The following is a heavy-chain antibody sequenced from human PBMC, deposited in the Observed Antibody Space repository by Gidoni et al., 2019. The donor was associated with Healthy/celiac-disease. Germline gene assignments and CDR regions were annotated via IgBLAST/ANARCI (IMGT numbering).Heavy chain of an antibody. V-gene: IGHV3-21*01. CDR3: ARALLWFGESLPTLDS. J-gene: IGHJ4*02. CDR2: IGSSGSYI. Sequence: EVQLVESGGGLVKPGGSLRLSCAASRFIFSRYSMNWVRQAPGKGLEWVSSIGSSGSYIYYADSVKGRFTISRDNAKNSLYLQMNSLRVEDTAMYYCARALLWFGESLPTLDSWGQGTLVTVSS. D-gene: IGHD3-10*01. CDR1: RFIFSRYS.